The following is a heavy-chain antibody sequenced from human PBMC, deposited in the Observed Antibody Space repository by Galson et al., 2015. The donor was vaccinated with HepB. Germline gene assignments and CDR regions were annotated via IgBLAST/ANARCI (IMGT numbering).Heavy chain of an antibody. CDR1: GFTFSNYW. J-gene: IGHJ4*02. D-gene: IGHD2-2*01. Sequence: SLRLSCAASGFTFSNYWMNWVRQAPGKGLEWVANINQDGSGKSYVHSVEGRFAISRDNGKNSLYLQMDSLRVEDTAVYYCARHCSSTNCHGADYWGQGTLVTVSS. CDR3: ARHCSSTNCHGADY. CDR2: INQDGSGK. V-gene: IGHV3-7*01.